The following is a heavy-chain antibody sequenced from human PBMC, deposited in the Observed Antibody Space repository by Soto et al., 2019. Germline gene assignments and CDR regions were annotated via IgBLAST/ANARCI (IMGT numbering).Heavy chain of an antibody. V-gene: IGHV1-69*01. Sequence: KVSCKASGGTFNNCAISWVRQAPGQGLEWMGGIIPMFGTANYAQKFQGRVTITADESTSTAYMELRSLRSEDTAVYYCARGVHYDTSGYYYFYWGQGTLVTVSS. CDR3: ARGVHYDTSGYYYFY. D-gene: IGHD3-22*01. CDR1: GGTFNNCA. J-gene: IGHJ4*02. CDR2: IIPMFGTA.